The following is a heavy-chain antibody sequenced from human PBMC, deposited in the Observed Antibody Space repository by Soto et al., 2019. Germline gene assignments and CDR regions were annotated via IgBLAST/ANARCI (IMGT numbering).Heavy chain of an antibody. V-gene: IGHV5-51*01. CDR1: GYSFTSYW. J-gene: IGHJ6*02. CDR3: ARSRGDGYNHYYYYFAMDV. CDR2: IYPGDSDT. Sequence: PGESLKISCKGSGYSFTSYWIGWVRQMPGKGLEWMGIIYPGDSDTRYGPSFQGQVTISADKSISTAYLQWSSLKASDTAMYYCARSRGDGYNHYYYYFAMDVWGQGTTVTVSS. D-gene: IGHD5-12*01.